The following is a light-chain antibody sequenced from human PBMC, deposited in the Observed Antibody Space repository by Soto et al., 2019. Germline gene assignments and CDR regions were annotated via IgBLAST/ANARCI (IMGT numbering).Light chain of an antibody. V-gene: IGKV4-1*01. CDR3: LQYYSSPYT. CDR1: QTLLYSSNNLNY. Sequence: DIVMTQSPDSLAVSLGEGATINCKSSQTLLYSSNNLNYLAWYQQKPGQPPKLLFYWASARESAVPDRFSGSGSGTDFTLTISSLQAEDVAVYYCLQYYSSPYTFGQGTKLEIK. CDR2: WAS. J-gene: IGKJ2*01.